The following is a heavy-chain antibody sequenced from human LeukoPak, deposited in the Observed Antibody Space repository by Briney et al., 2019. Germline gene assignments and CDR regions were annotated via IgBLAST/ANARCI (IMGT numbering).Heavy chain of an antibody. V-gene: IGHV3-7*01. CDR2: IKEDGSEM. CDR3: ARDLSGGRGYFGIDV. J-gene: IGHJ6*02. D-gene: IGHD3-9*01. Sequence: GRSLRLSCAASGFTFSSYGMHWVRQAPGKGLEWVANIKEDGSEMYYVDSVKGRFTISRDNAKNSLYLQVNSLRAEDTAVYYCARDLSGGRGYFGIDVWGQGTTVTVSS. CDR1: GFTFSSYG.